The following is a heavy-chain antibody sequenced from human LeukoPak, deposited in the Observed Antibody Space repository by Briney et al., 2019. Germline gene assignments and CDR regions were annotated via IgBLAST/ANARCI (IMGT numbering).Heavy chain of an antibody. Sequence: ASVKVSCKASGYTFTGYHMHWVRQAPGQGLEWMGWISAYNGNTNYAQKLQGRVTMTTDTSTSTAYMELRSLRSDDTAVYYCARGLYYDFWSGYLRPYYFDYWGQGTLVTVSS. D-gene: IGHD3-3*01. CDR3: ARGLYYDFWSGYLRPYYFDY. J-gene: IGHJ4*02. CDR1: GYTFTGYH. CDR2: ISAYNGNT. V-gene: IGHV1-18*04.